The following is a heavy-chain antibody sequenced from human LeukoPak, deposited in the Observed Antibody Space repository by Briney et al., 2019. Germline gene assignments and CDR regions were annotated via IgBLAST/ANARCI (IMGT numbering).Heavy chain of an antibody. Sequence: GASVKVSCKASGYTFTTYGFSWVRRAPGQGLEWMGWISAYNGNTNYAQRLQGRVTMTTDTSTSTAYMELSSLRSEDTAVYYCARESSTSSIRPYYFDYWGQGTLVTVSS. J-gene: IGHJ4*02. CDR1: GYTFTTYG. D-gene: IGHD2-2*01. CDR3: ARESSTSSIRPYYFDY. V-gene: IGHV1-18*01. CDR2: ISAYNGNT.